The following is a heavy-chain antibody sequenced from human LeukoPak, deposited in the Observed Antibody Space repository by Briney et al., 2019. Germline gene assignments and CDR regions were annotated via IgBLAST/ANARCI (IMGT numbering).Heavy chain of an antibody. CDR3: ARGPPRLQGSITMIVVASNWFDP. CDR1: GGSFSGYY. J-gene: IGHJ5*02. Sequence: SETLSLTCAVHGGSFSGYYWSWIRQPPGKGLEWIGEINHSGSTNYNPSLKSRVTISVDTSKNQFSLKLSPVTAADTAVYYCARGPPRLQGSITMIVVASNWFDPWGQGTLVTVSS. CDR2: INHSGST. D-gene: IGHD3-22*01. V-gene: IGHV4-34*01.